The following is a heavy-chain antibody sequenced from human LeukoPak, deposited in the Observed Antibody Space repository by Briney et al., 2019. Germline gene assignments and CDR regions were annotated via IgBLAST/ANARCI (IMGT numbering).Heavy chain of an antibody. J-gene: IGHJ4*02. CDR1: GFTFSDFA. D-gene: IGHD5-18*01. V-gene: IGHV3-23*01. CDR2: IFQGGGEI. Sequence: GGSLRLSCVASGFTFSDFAMIWVRQSPGKKGLEWVSSIFQGGGEIHYADSVRGRFTISRDNSKSTLFLQMNSLRAEDTAIYYCATYRQVLLPFESWGQGTLVTVSS. CDR3: ATYRQVLLPFES.